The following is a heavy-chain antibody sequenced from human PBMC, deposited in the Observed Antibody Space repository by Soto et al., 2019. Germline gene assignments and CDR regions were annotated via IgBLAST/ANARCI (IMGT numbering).Heavy chain of an antibody. J-gene: IGHJ4*02. CDR1: GYTFTNYD. CDR3: ARGWELEY. Sequence: QVQLVQSGAEVKKPGASVKVSCKTSGYTFTNYDINWVRQAPGQGLEWMGSISTYNGDTDYAQKLHGRVTMTTDTSTTTAYMELTSLTSDDTAVYFCARGWELEYWGQGTLVSVSS. D-gene: IGHD1-26*01. V-gene: IGHV1-18*01. CDR2: ISTYNGDT.